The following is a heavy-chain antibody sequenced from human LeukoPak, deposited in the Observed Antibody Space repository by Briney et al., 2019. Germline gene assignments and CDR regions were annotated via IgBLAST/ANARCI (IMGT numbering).Heavy chain of an antibody. J-gene: IGHJ3*02. V-gene: IGHV1-46*01. CDR3: ARGPMFPDAFDI. D-gene: IGHD3-10*02. Sequence: ASVKVSCKASGYTFTSYYIHWVRQAPGQGLEWMGIINPSGGITSYAQKFQGRVTMTRDTSTSTVYMELSSLRSEDTAVYYCARGPMFPDAFDIWGQGTMVTVSS. CDR2: INPSGGIT. CDR1: GYTFTSYY.